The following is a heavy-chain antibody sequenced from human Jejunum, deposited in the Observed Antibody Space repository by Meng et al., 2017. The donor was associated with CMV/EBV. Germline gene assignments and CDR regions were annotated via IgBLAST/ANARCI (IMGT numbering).Heavy chain of an antibody. CDR2: IYYTGAV. CDR1: GDSISRRSHY. V-gene: IGHV4-31*02. J-gene: IGHJ5*02. Sequence: SGDSISRRSHYWSWLRHHPGRGLEWIGNIYYTGAVYYNPSLKSRVIVSVDTSKNEFSLKLTSVTAADTAVYYCARFGIVGTTNHFDPWGQGTLVTVSS. D-gene: IGHD1-26*01. CDR3: ARFGIVGTTNHFDP.